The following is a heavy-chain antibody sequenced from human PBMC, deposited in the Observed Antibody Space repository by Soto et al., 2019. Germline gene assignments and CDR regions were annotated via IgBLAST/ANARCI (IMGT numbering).Heavy chain of an antibody. Sequence: QVQLVQSGAEVKQPGSSVQVSCKASGGGNLRDSRTTWVRQAPGQGLEWMGGIIPKLGSANYAQNFQGRVTITADESTSTVYMELRSLRSEDTAVYYCARGGRGYKFGAVYWGQGTPVTVSS. V-gene: IGHV1-69*01. D-gene: IGHD5-12*01. J-gene: IGHJ4*02. CDR2: IIPKLGSA. CDR3: ARGGRGYKFGAVY. CDR1: GGGNLRDSR.